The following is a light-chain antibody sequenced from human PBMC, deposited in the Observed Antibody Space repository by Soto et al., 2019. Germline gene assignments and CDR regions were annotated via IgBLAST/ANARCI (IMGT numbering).Light chain of an antibody. CDR2: VAS. CDR3: QKYNSAPLT. V-gene: IGKV1-27*01. CDR1: QSISNY. J-gene: IGKJ4*01. Sequence: DIQMTQSPSSLSASVGDRVTITCRASQSISNYLAWYQQKPGKVPKLLIYVASTLQSGVPSRFSGSGSGTDFTLTISSLQPEDVATYYCQKYNSAPLTFGGGTKVEIK.